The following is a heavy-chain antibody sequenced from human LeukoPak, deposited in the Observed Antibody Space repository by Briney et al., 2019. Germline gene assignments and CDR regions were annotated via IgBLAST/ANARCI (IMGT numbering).Heavy chain of an antibody. D-gene: IGHD5-12*01. J-gene: IGHJ4*02. CDR3: ARDGSSGATISIIDY. V-gene: IGHV1-69*06. CDR2: IIPIFGTA. Sequence: SVKVSCKASGGTFSSYAISWVRQAPGQGLEWMGGIIPIFGTANYAQKFQGRVTITADKSTSTAYMELSSLRSDDTAVYYCARDGSSGATISIIDYWGQGTLVTVSS. CDR1: GGTFSSYA.